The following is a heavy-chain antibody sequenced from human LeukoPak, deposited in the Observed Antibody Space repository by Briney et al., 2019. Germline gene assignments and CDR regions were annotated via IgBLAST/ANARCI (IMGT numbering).Heavy chain of an antibody. CDR1: GFTFSSYA. V-gene: IGHV3-30-3*01. D-gene: IGHD5-18*01. CDR3: ARESVQLWRIYFDC. J-gene: IGHJ4*02. CDR2: ISYDGSNK. Sequence: GGSLRLSCAASGFTFSSYAMHWVRQAPGRGLEWVAVISYDGSNKYYADSVKGRFTISRDNSKNTLYLQMNSLRAEDTAVYYCARESVQLWRIYFDCWGQGTLVTVSS.